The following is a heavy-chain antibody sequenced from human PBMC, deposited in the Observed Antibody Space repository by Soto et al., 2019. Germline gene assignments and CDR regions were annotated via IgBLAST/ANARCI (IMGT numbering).Heavy chain of an antibody. CDR3: TSSYSNYSSPEY. Sequence: PSETLSLTCSVSGVSMRNYYWNWIRQPPGRGLEWIGYVYHSGSTNYNPSLKSRVSMSVDVSRNHFSLTLHSVTAADTAVYFCTSSYSNYSSPEYWGQGTLVTVSS. D-gene: IGHD4-4*01. CDR1: GVSMRNYY. V-gene: IGHV4-59*01. J-gene: IGHJ4*02. CDR2: VYHSGST.